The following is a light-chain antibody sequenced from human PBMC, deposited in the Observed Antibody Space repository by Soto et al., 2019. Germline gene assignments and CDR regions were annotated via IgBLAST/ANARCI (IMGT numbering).Light chain of an antibody. CDR2: DVS. CDR3: SSYTSSSTYV. CDR1: SSDVGGYNY. Sequence: QSALTQPASVSGSPGQSITISCTGTSSDVGGYNYVSWYQQHPGKAPKLTIYDVSYRPSGVSNRFSGSKSGNTASLTISGLQAEDEADYYCSSYTSSSTYVFGTGTKLTVL. J-gene: IGLJ1*01. V-gene: IGLV2-14*01.